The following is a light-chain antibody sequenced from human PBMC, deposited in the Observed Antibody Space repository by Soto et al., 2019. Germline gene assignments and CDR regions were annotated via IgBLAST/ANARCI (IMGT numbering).Light chain of an antibody. CDR1: QCVNSR. CDR3: HQRQSWPRT. Sequence: EIVLTQSPATLSSFPGDRLTLSCRASQCVNSRLAWYQHRPGQAPRLLIYQTSIRAAGIPARFSASGSGTDFTLTISDVQPEDFALYYCHQRQSWPRTFGQGTKVDIK. CDR2: QTS. J-gene: IGKJ1*01. V-gene: IGKV3-11*01.